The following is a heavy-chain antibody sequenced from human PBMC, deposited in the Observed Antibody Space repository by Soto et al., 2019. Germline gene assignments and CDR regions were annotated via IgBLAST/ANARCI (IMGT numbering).Heavy chain of an antibody. CDR1: GFTFSSFA. Sequence: EVQLLESGGGLVQPGGSLRLSCAASGFTFSSFAMNWVRQAPGKGLEWVSVITGSGGVTFYADSVRGRFTISRDNLKNTLYLQKNSLRAEDTAVYYCARDPFSCYEWFYYWGQGTQVTVSS. CDR2: ITGSGGVT. J-gene: IGHJ4*02. CDR3: ARDPFSCYEWFYY. D-gene: IGHD5-12*01. V-gene: IGHV3-23*01.